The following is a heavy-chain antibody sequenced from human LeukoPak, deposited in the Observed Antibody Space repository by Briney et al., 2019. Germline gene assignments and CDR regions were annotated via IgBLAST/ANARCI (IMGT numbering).Heavy chain of an antibody. Sequence: GGSLRLSCAASGFAFDDYGMSWVRQAPGKGLEWVSGINWNGGSSGYADSVKGRFTISRDNAKNSLYLQMNGLRAEDTALYYCARAYSSSWYFFDYWGQRTLVTVSS. CDR3: ARAYSSSWYFFDY. CDR2: INWNGGSS. V-gene: IGHV3-20*04. D-gene: IGHD6-13*01. CDR1: GFAFDDYG. J-gene: IGHJ4*02.